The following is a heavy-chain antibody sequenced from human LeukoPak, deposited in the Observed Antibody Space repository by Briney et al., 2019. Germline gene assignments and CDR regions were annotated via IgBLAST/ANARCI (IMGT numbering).Heavy chain of an antibody. V-gene: IGHV1-69*04. CDR2: IIPILGIA. CDR1: GGTFSSYA. J-gene: IGHJ4*02. CDR3: ARDLEVTGKDDY. Sequence: SAKVSCKASGGTFSSYAISWVRQAPGQGLEWMGRIIPILGIANYAQKFQGRVTITADKSTSTAYMELSRLRSDDTAVYYCARDLEVTGKDDYWGQGTLVTVSS.